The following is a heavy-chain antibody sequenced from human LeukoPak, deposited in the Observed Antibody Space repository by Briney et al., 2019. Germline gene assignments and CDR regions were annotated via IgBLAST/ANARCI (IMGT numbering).Heavy chain of an antibody. J-gene: IGHJ3*02. V-gene: IGHV3-64D*06. CDR2: ISSNGGST. CDR1: GFTFSSYA. Sequence: GGSLRLSCSASGFTFSSYAMHWVRQAPGKGLEYVSAISSNGGSTYYADSVKGRFTISRDNSKNTLYLQMSSLRAEDTAVYYCVKDAWYNWNDASRDAFGIWGQGTMVTVSS. D-gene: IGHD1-1*01. CDR3: VKDAWYNWNDASRDAFGI.